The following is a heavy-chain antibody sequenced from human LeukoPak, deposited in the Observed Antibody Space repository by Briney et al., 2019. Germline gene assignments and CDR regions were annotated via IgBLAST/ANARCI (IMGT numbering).Heavy chain of an antibody. V-gene: IGHV3-23*01. CDR1: GFTFGSYA. CDR2: ISGSGGNA. J-gene: IGHJ4*02. D-gene: IGHD2-2*01. Sequence: PGGSLRLSCAASGFTFGSYAMSWVRRAPGKGLEWVSAISGSGGNAYFAGSVKGRFTISRDNSKDTLYLQMSSLRAEDTAVYYCAKVYCSTTSCQFFDYWGQGTLVTVSS. CDR3: AKVYCSTTSCQFFDY.